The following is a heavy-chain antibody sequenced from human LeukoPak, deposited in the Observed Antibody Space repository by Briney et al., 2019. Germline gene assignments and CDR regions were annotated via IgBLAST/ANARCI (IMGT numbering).Heavy chain of an antibody. CDR2: IRSSDGYM. CDR1: GFTFSSFT. V-gene: IGHV3-21*06. J-gene: IGHJ6*02. Sequence: PGGSLRLSCAASGFTFSSFTMNWVRQAPGKGLEWSSSIRSSDGYMAYADSVKGRFTISRDNAKNSLYLQMNSLRAEDTAVYYCARDRGRGIAAAGMGYYYYYGMDVWGQGTTVTVSS. D-gene: IGHD6-13*01. CDR3: ARDRGRGIAAAGMGYYYYYGMDV.